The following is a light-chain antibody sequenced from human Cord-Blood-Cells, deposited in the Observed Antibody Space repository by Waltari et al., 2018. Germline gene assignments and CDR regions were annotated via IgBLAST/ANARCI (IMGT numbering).Light chain of an antibody. V-gene: IGKV1-39*01. J-gene: IGKJ1*01. CDR2: AAS. CDR1: QSISSY. CDR3: QQSYSTLSWT. Sequence: DIQMTQSPSSLSASVGDRVTITCRASQSISSYLNWYQQKPGKAPKLLIYAASSLQRGVPSRLSGSGSGTDFTRTISSLQPEDFATYYCQQSYSTLSWTFGQGTKVEIK.